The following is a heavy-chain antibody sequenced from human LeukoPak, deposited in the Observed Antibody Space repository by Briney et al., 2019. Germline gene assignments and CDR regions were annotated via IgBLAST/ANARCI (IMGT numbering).Heavy chain of an antibody. CDR3: ARAEFFGVALNWFDP. Sequence: SVKVSCKASGGTLSSYGISWVRQAPGQGLEWMGGIIPIFGTANYAQKFQGRVTITADESTSTAYMELSSLRSEDTAVYYCARAEFFGVALNWFDPWGQGTLVTVSS. J-gene: IGHJ5*02. CDR2: IIPIFGTA. CDR1: GGTLSSYG. D-gene: IGHD3-3*01. V-gene: IGHV1-69*13.